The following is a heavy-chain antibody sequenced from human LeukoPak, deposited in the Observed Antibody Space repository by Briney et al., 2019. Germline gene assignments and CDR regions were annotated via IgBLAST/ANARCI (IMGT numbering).Heavy chain of an antibody. CDR3: ARDDSLERFMVRGVITHYYYYGMDV. V-gene: IGHV3-30-3*01. Sequence: PGGSLRLSCAAYGLTFSSYAMHWVRQAPGKGLEWVAVISYDGSNKYYADSVKGRFTISRDNSKNTLYLQMNSLRAEDTAVYYCARDDSLERFMVRGVITHYYYYGMDVWGQGTTVTVSS. CDR1: GLTFSSYA. J-gene: IGHJ6*02. D-gene: IGHD3-10*01. CDR2: ISYDGSNK.